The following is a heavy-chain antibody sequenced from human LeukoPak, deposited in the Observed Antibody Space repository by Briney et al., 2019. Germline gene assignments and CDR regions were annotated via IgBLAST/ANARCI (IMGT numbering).Heavy chain of an antibody. CDR2: IYYSGST. V-gene: IGHV4-39*02. J-gene: IGHJ3*02. CDR3: AREGRELDAAFDI. Sequence: PSETLSLTCTVSGGPISSSSYYWGWIRQPPGKGLEWIGSIYYSGSTYYNPSLKSRVTISVDTSKNQFSLKLSSVTAADTAVYYCAREGRELDAAFDIWGQGTMVTVSS. D-gene: IGHD1-1*01. CDR1: GGPISSSSYY.